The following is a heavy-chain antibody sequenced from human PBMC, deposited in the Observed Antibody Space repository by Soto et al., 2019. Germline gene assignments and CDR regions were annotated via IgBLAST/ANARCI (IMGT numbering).Heavy chain of an antibody. V-gene: IGHV3-33*01. D-gene: IGHD3-22*01. CDR1: GFRFSSYG. Sequence: QVQLVESGGGVVQPGRSLRLSCAASGFRFSSYGMNWVRQSPGKGMEWVAVIWNDGSNKFYGNSVKGRITISGDNSRNIVYLQMNSLRDEDTGSYYCATEGKDDSVKGGFDNWGQGTLVTVSS. J-gene: IGHJ4*02. CDR2: IWNDGSNK. CDR3: ATEGKDDSVKGGFDN.